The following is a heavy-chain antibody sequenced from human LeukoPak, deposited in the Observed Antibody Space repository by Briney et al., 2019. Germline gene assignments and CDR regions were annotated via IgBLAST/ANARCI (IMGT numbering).Heavy chain of an antibody. CDR1: GGSFSGYS. CDR3: ASYRYGFRGMDS. CDR2: INYSGNI. V-gene: IGHV4-34*01. Sequence: SETLSLTCRVYGGSFSGYSWSWIRQPPGKGLEWIGEINYSGNINYKPSLKSRIIISSDRSRNQFSLALRSVTAADTAVYYCASYRYGFRGMDSWGRGTQVTVSS. J-gene: IGHJ4*02. D-gene: IGHD3-16*02.